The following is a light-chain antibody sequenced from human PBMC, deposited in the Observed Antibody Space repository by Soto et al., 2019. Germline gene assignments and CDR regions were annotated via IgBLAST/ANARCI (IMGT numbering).Light chain of an antibody. Sequence: AIRMTQSPSSLSASTGDRVTITCRASQGISSYLAWYQQKPGKAPKLLIYAASTLQSGVPSRFSGSGSGTDFTLTISCLQSEDFATYYCQKYNSASWTFGQGTKVDIK. J-gene: IGKJ1*01. V-gene: IGKV1-8*01. CDR1: QGISSY. CDR3: QKYNSASWT. CDR2: AAS.